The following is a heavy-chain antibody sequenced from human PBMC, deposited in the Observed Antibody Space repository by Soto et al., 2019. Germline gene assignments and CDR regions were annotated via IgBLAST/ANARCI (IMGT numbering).Heavy chain of an antibody. J-gene: IGHJ4*02. CDR1: GFTFSSYW. V-gene: IGHV3-74*01. CDR3: ARHSSGHTGFDD. CDR2: INSDGSST. D-gene: IGHD6-19*01. Sequence: GGSLRLSCAASGFTFSSYWMHWVRQAPGKGLVWVSRINSDGSSTSYADSVKGRFTISRDNAKNTLYLQMNSLRAEDTAVYYGARHSSGHTGFDDWGQGTLVNVSS.